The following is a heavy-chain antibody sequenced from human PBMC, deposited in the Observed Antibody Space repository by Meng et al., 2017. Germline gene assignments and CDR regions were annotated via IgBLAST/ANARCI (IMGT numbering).Heavy chain of an antibody. CDR3: ATGGGKYCSSTSCYWVYFDY. Sequence: SETLSLTCTVSGGSISSYYWSWIRQPPGKGLEWIGYIYYSGSTNYNPSLKSRVTISVDTSKNQFSLKLSSVTAADTAVYYCATGGGKYCSSTSCYWVYFDYWGQGTLVTVSS. V-gene: IGHV4-59*01. D-gene: IGHD2-2*01. CDR1: GGSISSYY. J-gene: IGHJ4*02. CDR2: IYYSGST.